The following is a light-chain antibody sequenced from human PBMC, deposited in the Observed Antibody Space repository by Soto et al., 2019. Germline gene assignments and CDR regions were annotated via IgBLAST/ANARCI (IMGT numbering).Light chain of an antibody. CDR2: GAS. V-gene: IGKV3-15*01. CDR1: QSVSSN. CDR3: HPYNTWPRT. Sequence: EIAMTQSPATLSVSPGQRDTLSCRASQSVSSNLAWYQHKPGQAPRLLICGASTRATGIPARFSGSGSGTECTFTISSLQSEEVSVYYFHPYNTWPRTFGQGTKVEIK. J-gene: IGKJ1*01.